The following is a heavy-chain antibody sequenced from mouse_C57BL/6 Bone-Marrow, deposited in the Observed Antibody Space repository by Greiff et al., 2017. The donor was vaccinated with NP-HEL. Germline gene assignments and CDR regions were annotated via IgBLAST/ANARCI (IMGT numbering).Heavy chain of an antibody. D-gene: IGHD2-4*01. CDR3: ARWGIYYDYDVGDYYAMDY. CDR1: GYTFTSYW. J-gene: IGHJ4*01. V-gene: IGHV1-69*01. Sequence: QVQLQQPGAELVMPGASVKLSCKASGYTFTSYWMHWVKQRPGQGLEWIGEIDPSDSYTNYNQKFKGKSTLTVDKSSSTAYMQLSSLTSEDSAVYYCARWGIYYDYDVGDYYAMDYWGQGTSVTVSS. CDR2: IDPSDSYT.